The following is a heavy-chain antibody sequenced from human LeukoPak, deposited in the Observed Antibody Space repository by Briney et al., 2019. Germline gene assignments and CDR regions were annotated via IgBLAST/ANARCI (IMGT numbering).Heavy chain of an antibody. J-gene: IGHJ4*02. CDR3: ARDLSGSLYFDY. CDR2: INHSGST. Sequence: SETLSLTCAVYGGSFSGYYWSWIRQPPGKGLEWIGEINHSGSTNYNPSLKSRVTISVDTSKNQFSLKLSSVTAADTAVYFCARDLSGSLYFDYWGQGVLVTVSS. CDR1: GGSFSGYY. V-gene: IGHV4-34*01. D-gene: IGHD3-10*01.